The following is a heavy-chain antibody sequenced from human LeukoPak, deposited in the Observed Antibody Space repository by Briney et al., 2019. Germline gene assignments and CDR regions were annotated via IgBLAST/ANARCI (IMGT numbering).Heavy chain of an antibody. V-gene: IGHV4-59*08. Sequence: SETLSLTCAVSGGSISSYYWSWIRQPPGKGLEWIGDIYYSGSTNYNPSLKSRVTISVDTSKNQFSLRLSSVTAADTAVYYSARLASGSYGPLTPFDYWGQGTLVTVSS. D-gene: IGHD1-26*01. CDR2: IYYSGST. CDR3: ARLASGSYGPLTPFDY. J-gene: IGHJ4*02. CDR1: GGSISSYY.